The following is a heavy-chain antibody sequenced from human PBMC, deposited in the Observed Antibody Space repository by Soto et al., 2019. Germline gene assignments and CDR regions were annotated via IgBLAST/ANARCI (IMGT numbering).Heavy chain of an antibody. Sequence: PSETLSLTCTVSGGSISSGGYYWSWIRQHPGKGLEWIGYIYYSGSTYYNPSLKSRVTISVDTSKNQFSLKLSSVTAADMAVYYCARDTVGTSLLFDYWGQGTLVTVSS. J-gene: IGHJ4*02. CDR1: GGSISSGGYY. V-gene: IGHV4-31*03. CDR2: IYYSGST. CDR3: ARDTVGTSLLFDY. D-gene: IGHD2-2*01.